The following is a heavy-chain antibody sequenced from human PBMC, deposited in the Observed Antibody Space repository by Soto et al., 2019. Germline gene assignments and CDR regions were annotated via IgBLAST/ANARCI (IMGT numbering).Heavy chain of an antibody. D-gene: IGHD3-10*01. V-gene: IGHV3-23*01. CDR1: GFTFSSYA. J-gene: IGHJ4*02. CDR3: AKELWFGQLSPIDH. Sequence: EVQLLESGGGLVHPGGSLRLSCAASGFTFSSYAMSWVRQAPGKGLEWVSTISGNDDSTYYADSVKGRFTISRDNSKNTLYLQMNSLRVEDTAVYYCAKELWFGQLSPIDHWGQGTLVTVSS. CDR2: ISGNDDST.